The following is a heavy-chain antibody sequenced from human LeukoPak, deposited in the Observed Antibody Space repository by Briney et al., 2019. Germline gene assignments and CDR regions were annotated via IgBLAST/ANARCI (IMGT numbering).Heavy chain of an antibody. CDR3: ARGSFDDILTGRFYYGMDV. CDR1: GGSFSGYY. Sequence: SETLSLTCAVYGGSFSGYYWSWIRQPPGKGLEWIGEINHSASTNYNPSLKSRVTISVDTSKNQFSLKLSSVTAADTAVYYCARGSFDDILTGRFYYGMDVWGQGTTVTVSS. V-gene: IGHV4-34*01. CDR2: INHSAST. J-gene: IGHJ6*02. D-gene: IGHD3-9*01.